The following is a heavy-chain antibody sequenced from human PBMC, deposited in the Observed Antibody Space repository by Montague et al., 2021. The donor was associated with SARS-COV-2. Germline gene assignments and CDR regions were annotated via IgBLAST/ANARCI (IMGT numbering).Heavy chain of an antibody. CDR2: IXVDYDK. Sequence: VTSTETLTLTCTFSGFSLSTSLMCVSWIRQPPGDSLEWLALIXVDYDKYYSTSLKTRLTISKDTSNNQVVLTMTNMDPVDTATYYCARIWGATRGDAFDIWGQGTMVTVSS. CDR3: ARIWGATRGDAFDI. D-gene: IGHD1-26*01. J-gene: IGHJ3*02. CDR1: GFSLSTSLMC. V-gene: IGHV2-70*01.